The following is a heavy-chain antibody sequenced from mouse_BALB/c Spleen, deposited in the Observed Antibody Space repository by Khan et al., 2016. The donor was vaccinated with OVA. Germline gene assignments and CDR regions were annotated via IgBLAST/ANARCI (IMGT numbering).Heavy chain of an antibody. Sequence: EVQLQESGPGLVKPSQSLSLTRTVTGYSITSDYAWNWIRQFPGNKLEWMGYISYSGSTSYNPSLRSRISITRDTSKNQFFLQLNSVTTEDTATFYCARQNYYGYAMDYWGQGTSVTVSS. CDR2: ISYSGST. D-gene: IGHD1-1*01. J-gene: IGHJ4*01. CDR1: GYSITSDYA. V-gene: IGHV3-2*02. CDR3: ARQNYYGYAMDY.